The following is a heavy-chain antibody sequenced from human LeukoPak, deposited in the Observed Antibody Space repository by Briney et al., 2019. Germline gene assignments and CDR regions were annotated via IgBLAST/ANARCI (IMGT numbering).Heavy chain of an antibody. CDR3: AKGNPYYFDY. CDR2: ISWNSGSI. V-gene: IGHV3-9*01. Sequence: GGSLRLSCAASGFTFDDYAMHWVRQAPGKGLEWVSGISWNSGSIGYADSVKGRFTISRDNAKNSLYLQMNSLRAEDTALYYCAKGNPYYFDYWGQGTLVTVSS. J-gene: IGHJ4*02. CDR1: GFTFDDYA.